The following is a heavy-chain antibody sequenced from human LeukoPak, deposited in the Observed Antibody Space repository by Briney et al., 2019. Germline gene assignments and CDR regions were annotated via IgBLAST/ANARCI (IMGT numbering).Heavy chain of an antibody. CDR1: AFTFSSYE. V-gene: IGHV3-48*03. CDR2: ISISGSTI. J-gene: IGHJ5*02. D-gene: IGHD3-10*01. Sequence: GGSLRLSCAASAFTFSSYEMNWVRQAPGKGLEWVSYISISGSTIYRADSVKGRFTISRDNAKNPLYLQMNSLRAEDTAVYYCARAFGELSWFDPWGQGTLVTVSS. CDR3: ARAFGELSWFDP.